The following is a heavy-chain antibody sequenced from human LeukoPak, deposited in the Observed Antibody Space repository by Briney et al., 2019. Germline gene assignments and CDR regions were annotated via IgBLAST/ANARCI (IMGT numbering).Heavy chain of an antibody. CDR2: IKQDGSEK. Sequence: GGSLRLSCAASGFTFSSYWMSWVRQAPGKGLEWVANIKQDGSEKYYVDSVKGRFTISRDNAKSSLYLQMNSLRAEDTAVYYCARGAVATISPESYWGQGTMVTVSS. D-gene: IGHD5-12*01. CDR1: GFTFSSYW. J-gene: IGHJ3*01. CDR3: ARGAVATISPESY. V-gene: IGHV3-7*01.